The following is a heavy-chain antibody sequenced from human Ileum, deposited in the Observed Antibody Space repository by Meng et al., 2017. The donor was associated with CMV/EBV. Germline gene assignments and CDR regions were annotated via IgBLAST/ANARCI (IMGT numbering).Heavy chain of an antibody. J-gene: IGHJ6*04. V-gene: IGHV3-30-3*01. CDR2: ISSDGSNK. Sequence: GESLKISCAASGFTFSSYSMHWVRQAPGKGLEWVSFISSDGSNKYYADSVKGRFTISRDNSKNTLYLQMNSLRAEDTAVYYCARVVGINGTTLIGGMDVWGEGTTVTVSS. CDR1: GFTFSSYS. D-gene: IGHD1-20*01. CDR3: ARVVGINGTTLIGGMDV.